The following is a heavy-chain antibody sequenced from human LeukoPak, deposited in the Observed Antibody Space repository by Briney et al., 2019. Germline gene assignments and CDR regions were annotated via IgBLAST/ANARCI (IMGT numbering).Heavy chain of an antibody. CDR3: ARGYLMYGMDV. Sequence: ASVKVSCKASGYTFTGYYMHWVRQATGQGLEWMGWMNPNSGNTGYAQKFQGRVTMTRNTSISTAYMELSSLRSEDTAVYYCARGYLMYGMDVWGQGTTVTVSS. CDR2: MNPNSGNT. V-gene: IGHV1-8*02. D-gene: IGHD2-21*01. CDR1: GYTFTGYY. J-gene: IGHJ6*02.